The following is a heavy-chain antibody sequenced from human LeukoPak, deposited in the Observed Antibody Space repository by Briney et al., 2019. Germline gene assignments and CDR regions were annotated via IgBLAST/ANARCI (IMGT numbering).Heavy chain of an antibody. CDR2: ISGSGGST. Sequence: PGGSLRLSCAVSGFTFSSYAMSWVRQAPGKGLEWVSAISGSGGSTYYADSVKGRFTISRDSSKSTLYLQMNSLRAEDTAVYYCAKASGSGSYLADYYFDYWGQGTLVTVSS. CDR1: GFTFSSYA. CDR3: AKASGSGSYLADYYFDY. V-gene: IGHV3-23*01. D-gene: IGHD1-26*01. J-gene: IGHJ4*02.